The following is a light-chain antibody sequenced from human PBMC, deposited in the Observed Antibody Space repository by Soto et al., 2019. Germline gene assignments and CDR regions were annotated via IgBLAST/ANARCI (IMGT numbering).Light chain of an antibody. V-gene: IGLV2-14*01. CDR3: SSYTSSSPYV. CDR2: EVD. CDR1: SSDVGGYNY. Sequence: QSALTQPASVSGSPGQSITISCTGTSSDVGGYNYVSWYQQLPGKAPKVLIYEVDNRPSGVSNRFYGSKSGNTASLTISGLQADDEADYYCSSYTSSSPYVFGSGTKLTVL. J-gene: IGLJ1*01.